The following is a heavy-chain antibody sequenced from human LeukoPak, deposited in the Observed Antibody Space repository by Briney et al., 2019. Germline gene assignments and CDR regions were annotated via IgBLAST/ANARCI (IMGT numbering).Heavy chain of an antibody. V-gene: IGHV1-8*03. Sequence: ASVKVSCKASGYTFTGYYMHWVRQAPGQGLEWMGWMNPNSGNTGYAQKFQGRVTITRNTSISTAYMELSSLRSEDTAVYYCARGRCTNGVCYLLGPNWFDPWGQGTLVTVSS. CDR1: GYTFTGYY. D-gene: IGHD2-8*01. CDR3: ARGRCTNGVCYLLGPNWFDP. J-gene: IGHJ5*02. CDR2: MNPNSGNT.